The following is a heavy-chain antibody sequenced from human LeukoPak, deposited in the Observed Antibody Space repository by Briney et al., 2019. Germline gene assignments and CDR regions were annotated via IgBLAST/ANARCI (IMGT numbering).Heavy chain of an antibody. CDR1: GYNFISYD. J-gene: IGHJ4*02. Sequence: GASVKVSCKASGYNFISYDISWVRQAPGQGLEWMGWISAYSGNTNYAQKLQGRVTMTTDTSTSTAYVELRSLRSDDTAVYYCAREGLATVTSEYWGQGTLVTVSS. CDR3: AREGLATVTSEY. CDR2: ISAYSGNT. D-gene: IGHD4-17*01. V-gene: IGHV1-18*01.